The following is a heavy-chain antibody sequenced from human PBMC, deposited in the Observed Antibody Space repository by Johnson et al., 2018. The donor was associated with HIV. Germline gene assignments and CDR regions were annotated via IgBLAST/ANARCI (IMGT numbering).Heavy chain of an antibody. CDR3: ASGDELGDDAFDI. D-gene: IGHD7-27*01. V-gene: IGHV3-53*01. CDR2: IYSGGST. J-gene: IGHJ3*02. CDR1: GFTVRSNY. Sequence: VHLVESGGGLMQPGGSLRLSCAASGFTVRSNYMNWVRQAPGKGLEWVSVIYSGGSTKYADSVKGRFTISRDNAKNSLYLQMNSLRAEDTALYYCASGDELGDDAFDIWGQGTMVTVSS.